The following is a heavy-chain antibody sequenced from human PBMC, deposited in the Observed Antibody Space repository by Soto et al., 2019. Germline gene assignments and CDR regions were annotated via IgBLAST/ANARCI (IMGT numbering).Heavy chain of an antibody. CDR3: ARATGTLRSRNCDY. V-gene: IGHV4-31*03. CDR1: GGSISTVGHY. CDR2: IYHTGST. J-gene: IGHJ4*02. Sequence: SATLSLTCSVSGGSISTVGHYWTWIRQPPGKGLEWIGSIYHTGSTYYSKSLRSRLTMSVDTSKSQFSLRLSSVTAADTAVYYCARATGTLRSRNCDYWGQGSLVTSPQ. D-gene: IGHD1-1*01.